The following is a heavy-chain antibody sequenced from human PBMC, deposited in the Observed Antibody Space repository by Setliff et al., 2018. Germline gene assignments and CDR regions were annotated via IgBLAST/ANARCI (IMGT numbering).Heavy chain of an antibody. CDR2: IKRESDGGTT. J-gene: IGHJ6*02. CDR1: GVTVSAYD. V-gene: IGHV3-15*01. D-gene: IGHD5-18*01. Sequence: PGGSLRLSCAASGVTVSAYDMSWVRQAPGKGLEWVGRIKRESDGGTTDYAAPVKGRFTISRDDSKNTLYLQMNSLKTEDTAVYYCISLWLGYYGLDVWGQGTTVTVSS. CDR3: ISLWLGYYGLDV.